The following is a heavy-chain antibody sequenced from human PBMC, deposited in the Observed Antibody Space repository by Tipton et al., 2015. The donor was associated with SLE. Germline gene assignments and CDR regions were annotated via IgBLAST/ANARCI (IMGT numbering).Heavy chain of an antibody. CDR1: YW. CDR3: ARANSGAAAGKGHDAFDI. Sequence: YWISWVRQMPGKGLEWMGRIDPSDSYTNYSPSFQGQVTISADKSISTAYLQWSSLKASDTAMYYCARANSGAAAGKGHDAFDIWGQGTMVSVSS. D-gene: IGHD6-13*01. V-gene: IGHV5-10-1*04. CDR2: IDPSDSYT. J-gene: IGHJ3*02.